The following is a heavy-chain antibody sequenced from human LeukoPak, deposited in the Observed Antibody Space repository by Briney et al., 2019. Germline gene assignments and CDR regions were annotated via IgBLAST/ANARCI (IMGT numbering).Heavy chain of an antibody. D-gene: IGHD3-9*01. Sequence: SEILSLTCTVSGGSISSSYWNWIRQPAGKALEWIGRIYTSGSTNYNPSLKSRVTMSVDTSKNQSSLKLSSVTAADTAVYYCARATRYYNFDYWGQGALVTVSS. CDR2: IYTSGST. J-gene: IGHJ4*02. CDR1: GGSISSSY. V-gene: IGHV4-4*07. CDR3: ARATRYYNFDY.